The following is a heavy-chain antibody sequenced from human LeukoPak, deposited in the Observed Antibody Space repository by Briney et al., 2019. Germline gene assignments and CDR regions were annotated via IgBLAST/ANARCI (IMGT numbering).Heavy chain of an antibody. V-gene: IGHV4-39*07. CDR3: ARIPRDVGAIEYFGLDV. CDR1: GGSISSSSYY. J-gene: IGHJ6*02. CDR2: IYYSGST. D-gene: IGHD1-26*01. Sequence: SETLSLTCTVSGGSISSSSYYWGWIRQPPGKGLEWIGSIYYSGSTSYNPSLKSRVTISLDTSKNQFSLKLTSVTAADTAVYYSARIPRDVGAIEYFGLDVWGQGTTVTVSS.